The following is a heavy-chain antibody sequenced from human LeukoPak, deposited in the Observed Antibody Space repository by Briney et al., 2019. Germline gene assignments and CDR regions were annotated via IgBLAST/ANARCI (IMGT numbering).Heavy chain of an antibody. Sequence: LTGGSLRLSCAASGFTFSGSAMHWVRQASGKGLEWVGRIRSKANSYATAYAASVKGRVTISRDDSKNTAYLQMNSLKTEDTAVYYCTRLSYYYDSSGYYEDYWGQGTLVTVSS. CDR3: TRLSYYYDSSGYYEDY. CDR2: IRSKANSYAT. V-gene: IGHV3-73*01. D-gene: IGHD3-22*01. CDR1: GFTFSGSA. J-gene: IGHJ4*02.